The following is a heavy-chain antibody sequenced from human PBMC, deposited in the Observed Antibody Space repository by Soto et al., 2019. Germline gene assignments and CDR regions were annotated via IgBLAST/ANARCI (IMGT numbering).Heavy chain of an antibody. Sequence: LRVRWGAVGCTFGAVYMRWISQAPNKGLEYISYISSSGTSANYADSVKGRFTISRDNAKNSLYLQMNSLRAEDTAVYYCARDRGAVTGQYFDYWGQGALVTVSS. CDR2: ISSSGTSA. D-gene: IGHD6-19*01. J-gene: IGHJ4*02. V-gene: IGHV3-11*05. CDR3: ARDRGAVTGQYFDY. CDR1: GCTFGAVY.